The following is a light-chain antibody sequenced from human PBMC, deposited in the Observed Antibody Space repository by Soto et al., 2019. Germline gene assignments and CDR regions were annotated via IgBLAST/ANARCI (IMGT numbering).Light chain of an antibody. CDR3: QQYYSTPPT. V-gene: IGKV4-1*01. Sequence: DIVMTQSPDSLAVSLGERATINCKSSQSVLYNSHNKNFLAWYQQKPGQPPKLLIYWASTRESGVPDRFSGSGSWTDFTLTISSLQAEDVAVYYCQQYYSTPPTFGKGTKVEIK. CDR2: WAS. J-gene: IGKJ1*01. CDR1: QSVLYNSHNKNF.